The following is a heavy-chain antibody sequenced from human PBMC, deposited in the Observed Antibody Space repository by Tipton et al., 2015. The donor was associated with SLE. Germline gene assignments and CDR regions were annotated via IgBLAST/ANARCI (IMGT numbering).Heavy chain of an antibody. J-gene: IGHJ4*02. CDR1: GFTFSSYG. Sequence: SLRLSCAASGFTFSSYGMHWVRQAPGKGLVWVSRINSDGSSTTYADSVKGRFTISRDNAKNTLHLQMNSLRVDDTAVYYCARGGSNSAMFWEDWGQGTLVIVSS. V-gene: IGHV3-74*03. D-gene: IGHD3-10*02. CDR3: ARGGSNSAMFWED. CDR2: INSDGSST.